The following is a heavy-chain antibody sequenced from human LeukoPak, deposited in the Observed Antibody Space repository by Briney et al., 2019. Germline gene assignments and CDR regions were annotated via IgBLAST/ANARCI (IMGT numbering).Heavy chain of an antibody. CDR3: ARDVGAIDY. J-gene: IGHJ4*02. V-gene: IGHV4-38-2*02. CDR2: IYHSGST. CDR1: GYSISSGYY. Sequence: SETLSLTCTVSGYSISSGYYWGGIRHPPGKGLEWIGSIYHSGSTYYNPSLKSRVTISVDTSKNQFSLKLSSVTAADTAVYYCARDVGAIDYWGQGTLVTVSS. D-gene: IGHD1-26*01.